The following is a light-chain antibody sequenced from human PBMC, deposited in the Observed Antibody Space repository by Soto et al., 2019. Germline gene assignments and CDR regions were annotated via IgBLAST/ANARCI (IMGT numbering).Light chain of an antibody. CDR1: QSVSSY. CDR2: DAS. J-gene: IGKJ5*01. CDR3: QQRGSWPPT. V-gene: IGKV3-11*01. Sequence: EIVLTQSPATLSLSPGERATLSCRASQSVSSYLAWYQQKPGQAPRLLIYDASNRATGIPARFSGSGSGTDFTLTISSLEPEDFAVYYCQQRGSWPPTVGQGTRLEI.